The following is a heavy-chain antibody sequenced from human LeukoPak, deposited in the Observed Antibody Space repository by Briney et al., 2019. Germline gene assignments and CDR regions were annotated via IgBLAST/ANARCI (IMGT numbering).Heavy chain of an antibody. V-gene: IGHV3-30*18. CDR1: GFTFSSYG. CDR3: AKDRDGNSGFDY. D-gene: IGHD4-23*01. J-gene: IGHJ4*02. CDR2: ISYDGSNK. Sequence: PGGSLRLSCAASGFTFSSYGMHWVRQAPGKRLEWVAVISYDGSNKYYADSVKGRFTISRDNSKNTLYLQMNSLRAEDAAVYYCAKDRDGNSGFDYWGQGTLVTVSS.